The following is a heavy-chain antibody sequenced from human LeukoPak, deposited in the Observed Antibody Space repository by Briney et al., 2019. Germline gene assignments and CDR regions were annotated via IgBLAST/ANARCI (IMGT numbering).Heavy chain of an antibody. CDR3: ARIFQFYPNGFDI. D-gene: IGHD2-21*01. CDR2: IKQDGSEK. J-gene: IGHJ3*02. CDR1: GFTLSIYW. Sequence: GGSLRLSCAASGFTLSIYWMTWVRQAPGKGLEWVANIKQDGSEKYYVDSVKGRFTISRDNAKSSLYLQMNSLRAEDTAVYYCARIFQFYPNGFDIWGPGMMVTVSS. V-gene: IGHV3-7*03.